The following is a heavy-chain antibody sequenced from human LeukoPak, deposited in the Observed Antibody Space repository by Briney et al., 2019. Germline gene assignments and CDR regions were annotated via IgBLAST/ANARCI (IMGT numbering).Heavy chain of an antibody. Sequence: GGSLRLSCAASGFTVSSNYMSWVRQAPGKGLEWVSVIYSGGSTYYADSVKGRFTISRDNSKNTLYLQMNSLRSEDTAVYYCARGERWLQSNPFDYWGQGTLVTVSS. CDR2: IYSGGST. CDR1: GFTVSSNY. J-gene: IGHJ4*02. V-gene: IGHV3-53*05. D-gene: IGHD5-24*01. CDR3: ARGERWLQSNPFDY.